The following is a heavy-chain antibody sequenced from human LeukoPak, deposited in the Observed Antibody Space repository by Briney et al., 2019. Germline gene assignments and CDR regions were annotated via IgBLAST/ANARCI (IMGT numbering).Heavy chain of an antibody. CDR3: TTDKTGIDY. D-gene: IGHD3-10*01. CDR2: ISSSGSTI. CDR1: GFTFSSYA. Sequence: GGSLRLSCAASGFTFSSYAMSWVRQAPGKGLEWISYISSSGSTIYYADSVKGRFTISRDNAKNSLYLQMNSLKTEDTAVYYCTTDKTGIDYWGQGTLVTVSS. V-gene: IGHV3-48*04. J-gene: IGHJ4*02.